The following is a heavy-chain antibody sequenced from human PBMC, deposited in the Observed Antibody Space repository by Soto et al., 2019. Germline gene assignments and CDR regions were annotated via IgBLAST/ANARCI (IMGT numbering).Heavy chain of an antibody. CDR3: AREPLLRDVGLFDY. V-gene: IGHV4-30-4*01. CDR1: GGSISSGDYY. J-gene: IGHJ4*02. D-gene: IGHD2-15*01. CDR2: IYYSGST. Sequence: SEPLSLTCTVSGGSISSGDYYWSWIRQPPGKGLEWIGYIYYSGSTYYNPSLKSRVTISVDTSKNQFSLKLSSVTAADTAVYYCAREPLLRDVGLFDYWGQGTLVTVSS.